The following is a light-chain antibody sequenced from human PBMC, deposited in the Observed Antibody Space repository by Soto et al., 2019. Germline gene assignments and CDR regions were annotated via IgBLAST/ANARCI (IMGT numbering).Light chain of an antibody. V-gene: IGKV3-15*01. Sequence: EVVMTHSPATLSVSPGERAALSSRASQSVSSNVAWYQQKPGQAPRLLIYDASTRATGIPARFSGSGSGTEFTLTISRLEPEDFAVYYCQQYGSSGTFGQGTKVDIK. CDR3: QQYGSSGT. J-gene: IGKJ1*01. CDR2: DAS. CDR1: QSVSSN.